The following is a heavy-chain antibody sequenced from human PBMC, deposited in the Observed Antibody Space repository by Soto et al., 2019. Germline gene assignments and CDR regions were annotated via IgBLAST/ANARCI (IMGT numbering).Heavy chain of an antibody. CDR2: ISGSGGST. V-gene: IGHV3-23*01. D-gene: IGHD4-4*01. CDR1: GFTFSSYA. CDR3: AKDRQYPRDYFHY. Sequence: GGSLRLSCAASGFTFSSYAMSWVRQAPGKGLEWVSAISGSGGSTYYADSVKGRFTISRYNSKNTVFLQMNSLRAEDTAVYYCAKDRQYPRDYFHYWGQGTLVTVSS. J-gene: IGHJ4*02.